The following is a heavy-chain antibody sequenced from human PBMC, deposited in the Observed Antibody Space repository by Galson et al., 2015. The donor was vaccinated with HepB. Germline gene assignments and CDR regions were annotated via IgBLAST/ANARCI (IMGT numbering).Heavy chain of an antibody. CDR3: ARGPQYSIAAAGTPDY. D-gene: IGHD6-13*01. CDR1: GYTFTSYG. Sequence: SVKVSCKASGYTFTSYGISWVRQAPGQGLEWMGWISAYNGNTNYAQKLQGRVTMTTDTSTSTAYMELRSLRSDDTAVYYCARGPQYSIAAAGTPDYWGQGTLVTVSS. J-gene: IGHJ4*02. V-gene: IGHV1-18*01. CDR2: ISAYNGNT.